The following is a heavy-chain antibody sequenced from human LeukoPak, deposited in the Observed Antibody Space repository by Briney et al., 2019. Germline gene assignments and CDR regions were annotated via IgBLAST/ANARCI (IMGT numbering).Heavy chain of an antibody. J-gene: IGHJ3*02. CDR3: AKWSPLLDSTSCLGGGCNAFDI. Sequence: GGSLSLSCAASGFTFSSYAMTWVRQAPGKGLEWVSAISGSDDGTYYGDSVKGRFTISRDNSKNMLYLQMNSLRAEDTAIYYCAKWSPLLDSTSCLGGGCNAFDIWGQGTMVTVSS. V-gene: IGHV3-23*02. D-gene: IGHD2-2*01. CDR2: ISGSDDGT. CDR1: GFTFSSYA.